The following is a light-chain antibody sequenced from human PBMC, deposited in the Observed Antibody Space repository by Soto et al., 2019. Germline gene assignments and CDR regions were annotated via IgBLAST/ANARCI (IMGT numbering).Light chain of an antibody. V-gene: IGKV1-17*01. J-gene: IGKJ1*01. CDR3: LQHNSYPRT. Sequence: DIQMTQSPSSLSASVGDRVTITCRASQGIRNDLGWYQQKPGKASKRLIYAASSLPSGAPSRFSGSTSRTEFTHTISSPQPEYLATYYCLQHNSYPRTFGQETKVEIK. CDR2: AAS. CDR1: QGIRND.